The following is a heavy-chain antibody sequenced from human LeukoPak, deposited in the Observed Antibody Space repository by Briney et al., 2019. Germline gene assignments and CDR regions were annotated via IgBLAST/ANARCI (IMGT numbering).Heavy chain of an antibody. V-gene: IGHV4-34*01. D-gene: IGHD3-16*02. CDR3: ARGLYDYVWGSYRTGFDY. CDR1: GFTFSSYA. CDR2: INHSGST. Sequence: LRLSCAASGFTFSSYAMSWIRQPPGKGLEWIGEINHSGSTNYNPSLKSRVTISVDTSKNQFSLKLSSVTAADTAVYYCARGLYDYVWGSYRTGFDYWGQGTLATVSS. J-gene: IGHJ4*02.